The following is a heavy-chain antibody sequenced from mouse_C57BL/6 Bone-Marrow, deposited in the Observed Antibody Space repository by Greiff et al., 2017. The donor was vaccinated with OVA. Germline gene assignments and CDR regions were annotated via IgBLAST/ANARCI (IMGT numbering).Heavy chain of an antibody. CDR3: ARSYYSNLYYYAMDY. CDR2: IYPGDGDT. CDR1: GYAFSSSW. V-gene: IGHV1-82*01. D-gene: IGHD2-5*01. J-gene: IGHJ4*01. Sequence: VQGVESGPELVKPGASVKISCKASGYAFSSSWMNWVKQRPGKGLEWIGRIYPGDGDTNYNGKFKGKATLTADKSSSTAYMQLSSLTSEDSAVYFCARSYYSNLYYYAMDYWGQGTSVTVSS.